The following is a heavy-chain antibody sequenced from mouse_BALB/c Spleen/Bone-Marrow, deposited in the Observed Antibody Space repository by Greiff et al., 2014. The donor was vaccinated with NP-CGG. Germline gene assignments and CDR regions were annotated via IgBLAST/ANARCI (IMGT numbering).Heavy chain of an antibody. D-gene: IGHD1-2*01. V-gene: IGHV14-3*02. J-gene: IGHJ4*01. CDR3: ASATTATYYAMDY. CDR2: IDPANGNT. CDR1: GFNIKDTY. Sequence: VQLQQSGAELVKPGASVKFSCTASGFNIKDTYMHWVKQRPEQGLEWIGRIDPANGNTKYDPKFQGKATITTDTSSNTAYLQVSSLTSEDTAVYYCASATTATYYAMDYWGQGTSVTVSS.